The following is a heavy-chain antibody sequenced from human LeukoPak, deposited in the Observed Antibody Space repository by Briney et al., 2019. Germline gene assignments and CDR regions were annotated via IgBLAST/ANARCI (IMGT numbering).Heavy chain of an antibody. CDR1: GFTFSSYA. J-gene: IGHJ4*02. CDR3: TRGFDY. CDR2: IRSKAYGGTT. V-gene: IGHV3-49*04. Sequence: GGSLRLSCAASGFTFSSYAMSWVRQAPGKGLEWVGFIRSKAYGGTTEYAASVKGRFTISRDDSKSIAYLQMNSLKTEDTAVYYCTRGFDYWGQGTLVTVSS.